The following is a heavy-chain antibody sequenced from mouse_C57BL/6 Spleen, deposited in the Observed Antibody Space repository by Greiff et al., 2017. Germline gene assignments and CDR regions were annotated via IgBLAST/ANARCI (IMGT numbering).Heavy chain of an antibody. J-gene: IGHJ1*03. CDR3: ARGADYYGSSPYWYFDV. D-gene: IGHD1-1*01. V-gene: IGHV1-76*01. CDR1: GYTFTDYY. CDR2: IYPGSGNT. Sequence: VKLQESGAELVRPGASVKLSCKASGYTFTDYYINWVKQRPGQGLEWIARIYPGSGNTYYNEKFKGKATLTAEKSSSTAYMQLSSLTSEDSAVYFCARGADYYGSSPYWYFDVWGTGTTVTVSS.